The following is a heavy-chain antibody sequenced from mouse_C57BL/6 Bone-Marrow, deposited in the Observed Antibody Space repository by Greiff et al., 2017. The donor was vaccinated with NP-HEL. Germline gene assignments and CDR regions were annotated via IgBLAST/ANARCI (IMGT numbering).Heavy chain of an antibody. CDR2: IRSKSNNYAT. V-gene: IGHV10-1*01. D-gene: IGHD1-1*01. Sequence: DVMLVESGGGLVQPKGSLKLSCAASGFSFNTYAMNWVRQAPGKGLEWVARIRSKSNNYATYYADSVKDRFTISRDDSESMLYLQMNNLKTEDTTMYYCVRDYGKNAMDYWGQGTSVTVSS. J-gene: IGHJ4*01. CDR1: GFSFNTYA. CDR3: VRDYGKNAMDY.